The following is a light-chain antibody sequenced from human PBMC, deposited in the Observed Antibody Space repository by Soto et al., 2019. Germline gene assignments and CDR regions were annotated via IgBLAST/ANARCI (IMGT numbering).Light chain of an antibody. CDR3: QQRSNWPRA. CDR1: QSGSSY. V-gene: IGKV3-11*01. Sequence: EIVLTQSPATLSLSPGERATLPFRARQSGSSYLAWYQQKPGQAPRLLIYDASNRATGIPARFSGSGSGTDFTLTISSLEPEDFAVYYCQQRSNWPRAFGGGTKVEIK. J-gene: IGKJ4*01. CDR2: DAS.